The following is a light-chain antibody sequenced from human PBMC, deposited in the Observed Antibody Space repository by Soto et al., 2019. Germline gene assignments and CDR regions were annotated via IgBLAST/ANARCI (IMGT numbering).Light chain of an antibody. CDR2: DNN. Sequence: SVLTQPPSVSAAPGQKVTISCSGSSSNIGNNYVSRYQQLPGTAPKLLIYDNNERPSGIPDRFSGSKSGTSATLGITGLQTGDEADYYCGTWDSSLSAFVFGTGTKVTVL. CDR1: SSNIGNNY. V-gene: IGLV1-51*01. J-gene: IGLJ1*01. CDR3: GTWDSSLSAFV.